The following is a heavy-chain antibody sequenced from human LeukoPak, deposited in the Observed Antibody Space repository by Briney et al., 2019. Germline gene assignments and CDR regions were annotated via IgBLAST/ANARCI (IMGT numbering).Heavy chain of an antibody. CDR1: GFTFTAYS. V-gene: IGHV3-21*01. D-gene: IGHD6-19*01. J-gene: IGHJ6*04. Sequence: GGSVRLSCAPSGFTFTAYSMNWVRQAPGRGLEWLSFISSTGHYIYYADSLKGRFSISRDNANSSLYLQISTLKAEDTAVYYCTRQWLRVMDVWGKGTTVTVSS. CDR2: ISSTGHYI. CDR3: TRQWLRVMDV.